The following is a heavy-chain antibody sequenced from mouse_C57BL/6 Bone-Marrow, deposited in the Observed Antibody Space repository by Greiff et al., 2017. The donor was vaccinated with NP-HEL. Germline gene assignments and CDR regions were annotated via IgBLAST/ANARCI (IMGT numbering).Heavy chain of an antibody. CDR2: ISGGGGNT. Sequence: EVQLQESGGGLVKPGGSLKLSCAASGFTFSSYTMSWVRQTPEKRLEWVATISGGGGNTYYTDSVKGRFTISRDNAKNTLYLLMSRLRSEDTALYYCARHGCHYVSFDYWGHGTTLTVSS. J-gene: IGHJ2*01. V-gene: IGHV5-9*01. D-gene: IGHD1-1*01. CDR3: ARHGCHYVSFDY. CDR1: GFTFSSYT.